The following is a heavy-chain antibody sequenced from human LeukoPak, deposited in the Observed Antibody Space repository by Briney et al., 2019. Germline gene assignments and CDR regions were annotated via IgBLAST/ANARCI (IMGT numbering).Heavy chain of an antibody. Sequence: GGSLRLSCSVSGFTFSNYPMHWVHQAPGKGLEYVSGISSNGGGTYYADSVKGRFTISRDNSKNTLYLQMSSLRTDDTAVYYCVSRYGAPPYWGQGTLVSVSS. CDR2: ISSNGGGT. CDR3: VSRYGAPPY. D-gene: IGHD4-17*01. CDR1: GFTFSNYP. V-gene: IGHV3-64D*06. J-gene: IGHJ4*02.